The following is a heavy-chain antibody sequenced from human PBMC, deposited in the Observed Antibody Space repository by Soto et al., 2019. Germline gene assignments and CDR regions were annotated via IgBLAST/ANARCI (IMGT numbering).Heavy chain of an antibody. D-gene: IGHD2-21*02. CDR1: GYTFTSYY. V-gene: IGHV1-46*01. CDR3: ARSSRYCGGDFPSFNYYYYSGMDV. CDR2: INPSGGST. J-gene: IGHJ6*02. Sequence: GSSVKVSCKASGYTFTSYYMHWVRQAPGQGLEWMGIINPSGGSTSYAQKFQGRVTMTRDTSASTVYMELSSLRSEDTAVYYCARSSRYCGGDFPSFNYYYYSGMDVWGQGTTVTVSS.